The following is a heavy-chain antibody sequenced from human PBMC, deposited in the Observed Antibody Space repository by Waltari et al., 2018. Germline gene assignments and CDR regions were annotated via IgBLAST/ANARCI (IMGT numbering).Heavy chain of an antibody. CDR3: ARGAAEWNYGMDV. D-gene: IGHD2-8*01. CDR2: INHSGST. J-gene: IGHJ6*02. Sequence: QVQLQQWGAGLLKPSETLSLTCAVYGGSFSGYSWSWIRQPPGKGLEWIGEINHSGSTNYNPSLKSRVTISVDTSKNQFSLKLSSVTAADTAVYYCARGAAEWNYGMDVWGQGTTVTVSS. V-gene: IGHV4-34*01. CDR1: GGSFSGYS.